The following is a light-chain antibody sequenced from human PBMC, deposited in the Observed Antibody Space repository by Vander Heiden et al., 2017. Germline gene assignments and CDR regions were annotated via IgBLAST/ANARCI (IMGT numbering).Light chain of an antibody. J-gene: IGLJ3*02. V-gene: IGLV2-8*01. CDR1: SSDVGRYNH. CDR3: SSYAGSNKGV. Sequence: QSALTQPPSASGSPGQSVTISCTGTSSDVGRYNHVSWYQQHPGKAPKLMIYEVSKRPSGVPDRFSGSKSGNTASLTVSGLQAEDEADYYCSSYAGSNKGVFGGGTKLTVL. CDR2: EVS.